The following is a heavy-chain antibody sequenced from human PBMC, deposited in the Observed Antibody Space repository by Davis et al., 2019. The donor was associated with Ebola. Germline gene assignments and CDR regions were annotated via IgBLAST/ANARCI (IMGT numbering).Heavy chain of an antibody. Sequence: GESLKISCKGSGYIFTSYWIGWVRQMPGKGLQWVGIIYPDDSDTTYSPSFEGQVTISADKSIRTAYLQWSSLKASDTAMYYCARRRTAVGGRIDYWGQGTLVTVSS. CDR3: ARRRTAVGGRIDY. CDR1: GYIFTSYW. V-gene: IGHV5-51*01. D-gene: IGHD6-19*01. J-gene: IGHJ4*02. CDR2: IYPDDSDT.